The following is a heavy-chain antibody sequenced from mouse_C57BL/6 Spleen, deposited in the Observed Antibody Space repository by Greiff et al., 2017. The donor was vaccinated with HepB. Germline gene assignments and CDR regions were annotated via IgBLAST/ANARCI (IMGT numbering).Heavy chain of an antibody. CDR3: ARRSITTVVAPYAMDY. V-gene: IGHV5-17*01. CDR1: GFTFSDYG. D-gene: IGHD1-1*01. Sequence: EVQGVESGGGLVKPGGSLKLSCAASGFTFSDYGMHWVRQAPEKGLEWVAYISSGSSTIYYADTVKGRFTISRDNAKNTLFLQMTSLRSEDTAMYYCARRSITTVVAPYAMDYWGQGTSVTVSS. CDR2: ISSGSSTI. J-gene: IGHJ4*01.